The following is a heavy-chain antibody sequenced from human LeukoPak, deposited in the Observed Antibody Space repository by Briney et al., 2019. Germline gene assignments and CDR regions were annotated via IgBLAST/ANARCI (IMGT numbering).Heavy chain of an antibody. J-gene: IGHJ5*02. CDR2: IYYSGST. CDR3: ARETTVTNGWFDP. Sequence: SETLSLTCTVSGGYISSYYWSWIRQPPGKGLEWIGYIYYSGSTNYNPSLKSRVTISVDTSKNQFSLKLSSVTAADTAVYYCARETTVTNGWFDPWGQGTLVTVSS. D-gene: IGHD4-17*01. V-gene: IGHV4-59*01. CDR1: GGYISSYY.